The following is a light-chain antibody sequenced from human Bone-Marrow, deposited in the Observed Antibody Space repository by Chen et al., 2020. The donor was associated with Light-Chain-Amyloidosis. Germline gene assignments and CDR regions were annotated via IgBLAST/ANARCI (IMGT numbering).Light chain of an antibody. CDR1: QSVRSS. V-gene: IGKV3-11*01. J-gene: IGKJ1*01. CDR3: QQRSSWPRT. CDR2: DAS. Sequence: DIVLTQSPATLSLSPGERATLSCRASQSVRSSLAWYQQKPGQAPRLLIYDASNRATVIPARFSGSGSGTDFTLTISSLEPEDFAVYYCQQRSSWPRTFGQGTKVEIK.